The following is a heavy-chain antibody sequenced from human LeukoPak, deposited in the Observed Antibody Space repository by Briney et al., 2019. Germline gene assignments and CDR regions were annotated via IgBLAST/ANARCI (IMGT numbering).Heavy chain of an antibody. CDR1: GFTFSRYW. Sequence: GGSLRLSCAASGFTFSRYWMHWVRKAPGKGLVWVSRINSDESSTSYADSVKGRFTISRDNAKNTLYLQMNSLRAEDTAVYYCARAGYCGGDCYFWASSYYYYMDVWGKGTTVTVSS. CDR2: INSDESST. V-gene: IGHV3-74*01. J-gene: IGHJ6*03. D-gene: IGHD2-21*02. CDR3: ARAGYCGGDCYFWASSYYYYMDV.